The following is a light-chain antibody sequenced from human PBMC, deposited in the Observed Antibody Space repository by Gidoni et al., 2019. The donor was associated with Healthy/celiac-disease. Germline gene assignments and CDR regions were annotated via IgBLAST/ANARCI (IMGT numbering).Light chain of an antibody. Sequence: IAMTQSPATLSVSPGERATLSGRASQSVSSNLDRYQQKPGQAPRLLIYGASTRATGIPARFSGSGSGTEFTLTISSLQSEDFAVYYCQQYNNWPLTFGGGTKVEIK. CDR3: QQYNNWPLT. CDR1: QSVSSN. V-gene: IGKV3-15*01. J-gene: IGKJ4*01. CDR2: GAS.